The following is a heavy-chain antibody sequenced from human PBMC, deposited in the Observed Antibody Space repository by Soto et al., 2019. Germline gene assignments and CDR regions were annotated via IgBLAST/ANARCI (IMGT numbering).Heavy chain of an antibody. V-gene: IGHV1-69*06. Sequence: QVQLVQSGAEVQKPGSSVKVSCKTSGGTFSTYSIVWVRQAPGEGLEWMGGIIPIFGTANYAQKLQDRVKITADKSTNTAFMELSSLKSEDTAMYYCASSSGNNYGVGTNYYFDYWGQGTLVTVSS. CDR1: GGTFSTYS. CDR3: ASSSGNNYGVGTNYYFDY. J-gene: IGHJ4*02. D-gene: IGHD1-26*01. CDR2: IIPIFGTA.